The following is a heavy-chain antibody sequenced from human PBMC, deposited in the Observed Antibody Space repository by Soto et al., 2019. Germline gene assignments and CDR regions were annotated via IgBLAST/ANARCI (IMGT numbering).Heavy chain of an antibody. J-gene: IGHJ5*02. CDR3: VRDGTKTLRDWFDP. CDR1: GASISGFY. CDR2: IYAAGTT. V-gene: IGHV4-4*07. D-gene: IGHD1-1*01. Sequence: PSETLSLTCTVSGASISGFYWSWIRKSAGKGLEWIGRIYAAGTTDYNPSLKSRVMMSVDTTKKQFSLKLRSVTAADTAVYYCVRDGTKTLRDWFDPWGQGISVTVSS.